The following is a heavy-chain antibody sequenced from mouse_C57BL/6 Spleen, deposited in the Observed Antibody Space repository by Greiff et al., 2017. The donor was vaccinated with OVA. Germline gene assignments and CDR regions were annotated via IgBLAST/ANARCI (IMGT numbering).Heavy chain of an antibody. CDR1: GYTFNSYW. CDR2: LHPSDSDT. Sequence: QVQLKQPGAELVKPGASVKVSCKASGYTFNSYWMHWVQQRPGQGLEWIGRLHPSDSDTNYNQKFTGKATLTVDKSSSTAYMQLSSLTSEDSAVYYCAIIDYDYGFAMDYWGQGTSVTVSS. D-gene: IGHD2-4*01. J-gene: IGHJ4*01. CDR3: AIIDYDYGFAMDY. V-gene: IGHV1-74*01.